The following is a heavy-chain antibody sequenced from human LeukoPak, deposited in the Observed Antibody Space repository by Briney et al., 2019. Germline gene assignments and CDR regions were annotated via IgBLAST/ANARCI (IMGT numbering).Heavy chain of an antibody. CDR2: IKQDGSEK. Sequence: GGSLRLSCAASGFTFSSYWMSWVRQAPGKGLEWVANIKQDGSEKYYVDSVKGRFTISRDNAKNSLYLQMNSLRAEDTAVYYCARYPQYSSAVDAFDIWGQGTLVTVSS. CDR1: GFTFSSYW. D-gene: IGHD6-25*01. J-gene: IGHJ3*02. CDR3: ARYPQYSSAVDAFDI. V-gene: IGHV3-7*01.